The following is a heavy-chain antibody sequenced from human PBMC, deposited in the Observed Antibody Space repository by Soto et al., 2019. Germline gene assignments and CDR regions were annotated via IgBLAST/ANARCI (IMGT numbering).Heavy chain of an antibody. CDR1: GYTFTSYY. CDR2: INPSGGST. Sequence: QVQLVQSGAEVKKPGASVKVSCKASGYTFTSYYMHWVRQAPGQGLEWMGIINPSGGSTSYAQKFPGRVTMTRHTSTSTVYMGLSSLFSEDTAVYSCARVGALPTVSYAYYYYGMDVWGQVTTVTVSS. V-gene: IGHV1-46*01. D-gene: IGHD4-17*01. CDR3: ARVGALPTVSYAYYYYGMDV. J-gene: IGHJ6*02.